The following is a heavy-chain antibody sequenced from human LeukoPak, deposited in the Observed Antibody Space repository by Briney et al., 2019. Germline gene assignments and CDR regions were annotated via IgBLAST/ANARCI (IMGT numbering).Heavy chain of an antibody. V-gene: IGHV3-9*01. Sequence: PGGSLRLSCAASAFTFSSYAMHWVRQAPGKGLEWVSGISWNSGSIGYADSVKGRFTISRDNAKNSLYLQMNSLRAEDTALYYCAKDGQLAAAGTDPYMDVWGKGTTVTISS. D-gene: IGHD6-13*01. CDR3: AKDGQLAAAGTDPYMDV. CDR1: AFTFSSYA. CDR2: ISWNSGSI. J-gene: IGHJ6*03.